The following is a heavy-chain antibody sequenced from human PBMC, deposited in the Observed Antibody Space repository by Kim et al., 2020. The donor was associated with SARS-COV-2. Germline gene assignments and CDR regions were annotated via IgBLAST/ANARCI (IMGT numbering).Heavy chain of an antibody. CDR2: ISYDGSNK. Sequence: GGSLRLSCAASGFTFSSYAMHWVRQAPGKGLEWVAVISYDGSNKYYADSVKGRFTISRDNSKNTLYLQMNSLRAEDTAVYYCARVYYDFWSGFPNWGQGTLVTVSS. V-gene: IGHV3-30-3*01. J-gene: IGHJ4*02. CDR3: ARVYYDFWSGFPN. D-gene: IGHD3-3*01. CDR1: GFTFSSYA.